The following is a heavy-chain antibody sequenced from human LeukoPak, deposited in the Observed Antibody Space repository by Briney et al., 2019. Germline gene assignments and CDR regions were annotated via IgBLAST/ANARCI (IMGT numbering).Heavy chain of an antibody. J-gene: IGHJ5*02. CDR2: ISYDGSIT. CDR1: EFSFNNFA. V-gene: IGHV3-30-3*01. CDR3: AREDNPLWFDP. Sequence: GGSLRLSCAASEFSFNNFAMYWVRQAPGKGLEWLAVISYDGSITYYADSVKGRFTISRDNSNNTLHLQMNSLRAEDTALYYCAREDNPLWFDPWGQGTLVIVSS. D-gene: IGHD5-24*01.